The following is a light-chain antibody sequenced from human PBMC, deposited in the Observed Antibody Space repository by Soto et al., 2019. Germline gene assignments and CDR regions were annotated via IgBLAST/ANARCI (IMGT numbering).Light chain of an antibody. Sequence: QSVLTQPPSASGTPGRRLTISCSGSSSNIGSKTVNWYQQLPGTAPKLLIYSNYQRPSGVPDRFSGSKSGTSASLAISGLQSEDEAEYYCSAWDASLNGYVFGTGTKLTVL. J-gene: IGLJ1*01. V-gene: IGLV1-44*01. CDR1: SSNIGSKT. CDR2: SNY. CDR3: SAWDASLNGYV.